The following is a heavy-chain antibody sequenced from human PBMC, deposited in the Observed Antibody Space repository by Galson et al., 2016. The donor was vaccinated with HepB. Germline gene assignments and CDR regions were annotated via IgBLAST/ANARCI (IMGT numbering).Heavy chain of an antibody. CDR1: GGSITSGAYS. Sequence: TLSLTCTVSGGSITSGAYSWSWIRQHPGKGLEWIGYIYYSGSTYYNPSLKSRVTISVDMSNQFSLKLSSVTSADTSLYYCARDLVGGTGAFDIWGQGTMVTVSS. J-gene: IGHJ3*02. CDR3: ARDLVGGTGAFDI. CDR2: IYYSGST. D-gene: IGHD6-19*01. V-gene: IGHV4-31*03.